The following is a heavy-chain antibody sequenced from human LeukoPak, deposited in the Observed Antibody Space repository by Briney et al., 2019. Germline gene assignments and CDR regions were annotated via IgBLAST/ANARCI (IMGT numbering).Heavy chain of an antibody. CDR2: ISSSSSYI. D-gene: IGHD3-22*01. J-gene: IGHJ4*02. CDR1: GFTFSSYS. V-gene: IGHV3-21*01. Sequence: GGSLRLSCAASGFTFSSYSMNWVRQAPGKGLEWVSSISSSSSYIYYADSVKGRFTISRDNAKNSLYLQMNSLRAEDTAVYYCARDRKTHYYDSSGVYWGQGTLVTVSS. CDR3: ARDRKTHYYDSSGVY.